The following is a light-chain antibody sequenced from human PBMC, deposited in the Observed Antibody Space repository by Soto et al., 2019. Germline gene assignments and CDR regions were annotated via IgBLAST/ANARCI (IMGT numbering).Light chain of an antibody. CDR1: QSVSSSY. CDR3: QQYGSSPWT. J-gene: IGKJ1*01. Sequence: DMLLTQSPCTLSLSPGERATLSCRASQSVSSSYLAWYQQKPGQAPRLLIYGASSRATGIPDRFSGSGSGTDFTLTISRLEPEDFAVYYCQQYGSSPWTFGQGTKVDIK. V-gene: IGKV3-20*01. CDR2: GAS.